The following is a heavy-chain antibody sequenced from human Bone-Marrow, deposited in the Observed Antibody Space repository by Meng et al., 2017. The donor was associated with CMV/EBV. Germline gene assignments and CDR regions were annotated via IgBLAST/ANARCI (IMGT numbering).Heavy chain of an antibody. CDR3: ARGVYSNYDS. CDR2: ISYDGSNK. CDR1: GFTFSSYA. V-gene: IGHV3-30-3*01. J-gene: IGHJ4*02. Sequence: GESLKISCAASGFTFSSYAMHWVRQAPGKGLEWVAVISYDGSNKYYADSVKGRFTISRDNSKNTLYLQMNSLRAEDTAMYYCARGVYSNYDSWGQGTLVTVSS. D-gene: IGHD4-11*01.